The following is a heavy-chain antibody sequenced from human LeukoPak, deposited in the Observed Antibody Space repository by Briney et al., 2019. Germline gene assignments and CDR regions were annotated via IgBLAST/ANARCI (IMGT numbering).Heavy chain of an antibody. Sequence: GGSLRHSCAASGFTFSSYAMSWVRQAPGKGLEWVSAMSGSGGTTYYADSVKGRFTISRDNSKNTLYLQMNSLRAEDTAVYYCAKRGYYYDSSGYYYFDYWGQGTLVTVSS. D-gene: IGHD3-22*01. J-gene: IGHJ4*02. CDR1: GFTFSSYA. V-gene: IGHV3-23*01. CDR3: AKRGYYYDSSGYYYFDY. CDR2: MSGSGGTT.